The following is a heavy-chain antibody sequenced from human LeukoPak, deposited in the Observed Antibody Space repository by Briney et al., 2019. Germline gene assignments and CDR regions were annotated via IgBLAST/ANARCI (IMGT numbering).Heavy chain of an antibody. D-gene: IGHD5-18*01. V-gene: IGHV1-2*06. CDR1: GYTFTGYY. CDR3: ARPSHRGYGPLGY. CDR2: INPNSGGT. J-gene: IGHJ4*02. Sequence: ASVKVSCKASGYTFTGYYMHWLRQAPGQGLEWMGRINPNSGGTNYAQKFQGRVTMTRDTSISTAYMELSRLRSDDTAVYYCARPSHRGYGPLGYWGQGTLVTVSS.